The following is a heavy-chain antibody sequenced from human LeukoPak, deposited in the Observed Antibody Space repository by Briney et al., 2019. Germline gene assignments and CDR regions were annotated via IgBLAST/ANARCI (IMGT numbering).Heavy chain of an antibody. CDR1: GFTFSSYW. CDR3: ATDGSHFDN. CDR2: IKQDGNEK. Sequence: GGTLRLSCAASGFTFSSYWMSWVRQPPGKGLEWVANIKQDGNEKYYLDSVKGRFTISRDNAKHSLYLQMDSLRAEDTAVYYCATDGSHFDNWGQGTLVTVSS. V-gene: IGHV3-7*01. J-gene: IGHJ4*02.